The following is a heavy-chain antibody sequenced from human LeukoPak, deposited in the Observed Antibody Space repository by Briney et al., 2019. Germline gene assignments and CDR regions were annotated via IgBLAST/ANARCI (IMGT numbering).Heavy chain of an antibody. CDR2: IIPIFGIA. CDR3: ARDPSYDSGGYYFDY. V-gene: IGHV1-69*04. J-gene: IGHJ4*02. D-gene: IGHD3-22*01. CDR1: GGTFSSYA. Sequence: GCSVKVSCTASGGTFSSYAISWVRQAPGQGLEWMGRIIPIFGIANYAQKFQGRVTITADKSTSTAYMELSSLRSEDTAVYYCARDPSYDSGGYYFDYWGQGTLVTVSS.